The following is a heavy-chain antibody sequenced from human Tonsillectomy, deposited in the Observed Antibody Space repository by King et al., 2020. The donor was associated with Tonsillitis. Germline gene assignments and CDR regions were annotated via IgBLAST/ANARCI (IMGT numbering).Heavy chain of an antibody. CDR2: IWYDGSNK. Sequence: VQLVESGGGVVQPGRSLRLSCAASGFTFISYGMHWVRQAPGKGLEWVAVIWYDGSNKYYADSVKGRFTISRDNSKNTLYLQMNSLRAEDTAVYYCARGTIYGMDVWGQGTTVTVSS. V-gene: IGHV3-33*01. D-gene: IGHD3-10*01. CDR3: ARGTIYGMDV. J-gene: IGHJ6*02. CDR1: GFTFISYG.